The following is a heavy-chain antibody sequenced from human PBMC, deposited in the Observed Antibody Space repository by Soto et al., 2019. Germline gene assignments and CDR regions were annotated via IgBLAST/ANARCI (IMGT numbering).Heavy chain of an antibody. Sequence: EVQLLESGGGLVQPGGSLRLSCAASGFSFASYAMNWVRQAPGKGLEWVSGIRGSGGSTYYADSVKGRFTISRDNSKNTLYLQSSSLRVEDTAVYYCAKGFGISWQYYLDYWGQGTLVTVSS. CDR1: GFSFASYA. J-gene: IGHJ4*02. D-gene: IGHD3-10*01. V-gene: IGHV3-23*01. CDR3: AKGFGISWQYYLDY. CDR2: IRGSGGST.